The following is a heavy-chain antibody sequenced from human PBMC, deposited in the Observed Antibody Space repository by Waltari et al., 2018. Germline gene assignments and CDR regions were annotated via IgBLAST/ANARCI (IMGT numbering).Heavy chain of an antibody. CDR2: VRGDGKT. V-gene: IGHV4-4*02. CDR3: ARDRGRGLYLDT. J-gene: IGHJ4*02. D-gene: IGHD1-1*01. Sequence: QLQLQESGPGLVKPSGTLSIICAVSGESMSTGDYWSWVRQPPGKGLEWIGQVRGDGKTNYNPSFASRVTMSLDTSTYHFALKLTSATAADTALYYCARDRGRGLYLDTWGQGTLVTVSP. CDR1: GESMSTGDY.